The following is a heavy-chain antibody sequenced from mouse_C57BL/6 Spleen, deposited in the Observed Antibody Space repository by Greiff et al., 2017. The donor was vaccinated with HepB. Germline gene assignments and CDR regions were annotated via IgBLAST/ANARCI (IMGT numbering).Heavy chain of an antibody. CDR2: IYPVSGET. D-gene: IGHD3-2*02. CDR1: GYTFTDHI. Sequence: QVQLQQSGAELASPGASVTLSCKASGYTFTDHIMNWVNKRPGQGLEWIGRIYPVSGETNYNQKFMGKATFSVDRSSSTVYMVLNSLTSEDPAVYSYFGANRQLRLQEGFYAMDYWGQGTSVTVSS. J-gene: IGHJ4*01. CDR3: FGANRQLRLQEGFYAMDY. V-gene: IGHV1-11*01.